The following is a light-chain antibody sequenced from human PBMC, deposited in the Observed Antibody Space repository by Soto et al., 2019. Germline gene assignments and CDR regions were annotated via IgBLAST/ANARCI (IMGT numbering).Light chain of an antibody. CDR1: QSISSW. Sequence: DLQMTQSPSTLSASVGDRVTITCRASQSISSWLAWYKQTPGKAPNLLIYRASSLQGGVPSRFSGSGSGTEFTLTISSLQPEDFATYYCQQYNTFPSTFGQGTKLEIK. CDR3: QQYNTFPST. J-gene: IGKJ2*01. V-gene: IGKV1-5*03. CDR2: RAS.